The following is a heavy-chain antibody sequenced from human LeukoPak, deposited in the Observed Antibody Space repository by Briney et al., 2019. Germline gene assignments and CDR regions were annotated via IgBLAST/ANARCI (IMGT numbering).Heavy chain of an antibody. Sequence: PGGSLRLSCAASGFTFSSYAMSWVRQTPGKGLEWVSTIVGSGGTTYFADSVKGRFTISRDNSKNTLYLQMSSLRAEDTALYYCAKSPYIASHIYFDYWGQGTLVTGSS. V-gene: IGHV3-23*01. CDR1: GFTFSSYA. D-gene: IGHD6-6*01. CDR2: IVGSGGTT. J-gene: IGHJ4*02. CDR3: AKSPYIASHIYFDY.